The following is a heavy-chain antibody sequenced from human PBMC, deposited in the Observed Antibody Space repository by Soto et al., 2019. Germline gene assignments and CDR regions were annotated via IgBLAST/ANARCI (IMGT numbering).Heavy chain of an antibody. Sequence: GGSLRLSCAASGFTFSNAWMSWVRQAPGKGLEWVGRIKSKTDGGTTDYAAPVKGRFTISRDDSKNTLYLQMNSLKTEDTAVYYCTTDTEYYDSSGYDYWGQGTLVTVSS. CDR3: TTDTEYYDSSGYDY. CDR1: GFTFSNAW. V-gene: IGHV3-15*01. J-gene: IGHJ4*02. D-gene: IGHD3-22*01. CDR2: IKSKTDGGTT.